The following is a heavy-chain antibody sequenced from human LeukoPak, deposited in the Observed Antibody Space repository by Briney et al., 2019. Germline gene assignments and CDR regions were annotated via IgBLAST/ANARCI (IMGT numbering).Heavy chain of an antibody. CDR2: MNPNSGNT. J-gene: IGHJ6*02. CDR1: GYTFTSYD. V-gene: IGHV1-8*01. Sequence: ASVKVSCKASGYTFTSYDINWVRQATGQGLEWMGWMNPNSGNTGYAQKFQDRVTMTRNTSISTAYMELSSLRSEDTAVYYCARGQVYSSSWGDYYYGMDVWGQGTTVTVSS. D-gene: IGHD6-13*01. CDR3: ARGQVYSSSWGDYYYGMDV.